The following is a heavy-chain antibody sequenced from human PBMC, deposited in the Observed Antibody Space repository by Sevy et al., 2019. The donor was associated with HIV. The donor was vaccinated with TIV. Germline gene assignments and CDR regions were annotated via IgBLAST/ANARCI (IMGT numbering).Heavy chain of an antibody. Sequence: SETLSLTCAVYGGSFSGYYWSWIRQPPGKGLEWIGEINHSGSTNYNPSLKSRVTISVDTSKNQFSLKLSSVTAADTAVYYCARGGELNCSSTSCYEPPTSNWGQGTLVTVSS. CDR1: GGSFSGYY. CDR2: INHSGST. J-gene: IGHJ4*02. D-gene: IGHD2-2*01. V-gene: IGHV4-34*01. CDR3: ARGGELNCSSTSCYEPPTSN.